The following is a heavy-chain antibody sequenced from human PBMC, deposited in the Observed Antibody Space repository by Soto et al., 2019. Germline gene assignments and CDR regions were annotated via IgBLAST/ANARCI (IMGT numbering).Heavy chain of an antibody. J-gene: IGHJ4*02. CDR2: INAGNGNT. V-gene: IGHV1-3*05. CDR3: ARGLAVAGPAGY. Sequence: QVQLVQSGAEEKKPGASVKVSCKASGYTFTSYAMHWVRQAPGQRLEWMGWINAGNGNTKYSQKFQGRVTITRDTSASTAYMELSSLRSEDTAVYYCARGLAVAGPAGYWGQGTLVTVSS. CDR1: GYTFTSYA. D-gene: IGHD6-19*01.